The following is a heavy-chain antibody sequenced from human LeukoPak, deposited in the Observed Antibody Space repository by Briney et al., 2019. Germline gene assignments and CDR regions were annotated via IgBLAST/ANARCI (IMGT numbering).Heavy chain of an antibody. D-gene: IGHD2-2*01. Sequence: GGSLRLSCAASGFTFSNAWMSWVRQAPGKGLGWVSAISGSGGSTYYADSVKGRFTISRDNSKNTLYLQMNSLRAEDTAVYYCAKGVGGVVPAANFDYWGQGTLVTVSS. CDR2: ISGSGGST. J-gene: IGHJ4*02. CDR1: GFTFSNAW. CDR3: AKGVGGVVPAANFDY. V-gene: IGHV3-23*01.